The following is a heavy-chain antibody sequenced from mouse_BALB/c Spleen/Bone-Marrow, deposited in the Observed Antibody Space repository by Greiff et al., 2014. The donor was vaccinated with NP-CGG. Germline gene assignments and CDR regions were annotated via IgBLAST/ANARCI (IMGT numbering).Heavy chain of an antibody. D-gene: IGHD2-14*01. CDR3: ARDYRYDAWFAY. CDR2: IYPGNVNT. CDR1: GYTFTSYY. V-gene: IGHV1S56*01. Sequence: LVESGPELVKPGASVRISCKASGYTFTSYYIHWVKQRPGQGLEWIGWIYPGNVNTKYDEKSKGKATLTADKSSSTAYMQLSSLTSEDSAVYFCARDYRYDAWFAYWGQGTLVTVSA. J-gene: IGHJ3*01.